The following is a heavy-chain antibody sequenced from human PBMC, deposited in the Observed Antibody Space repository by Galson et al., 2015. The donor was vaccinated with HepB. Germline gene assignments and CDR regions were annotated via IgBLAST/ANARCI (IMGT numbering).Heavy chain of an antibody. CDR2: VYYSGST. CDR3: ARDRLAAALFDY. Sequence: ETLSLTCTVSGGSISNYYWSWIRQPPGKGLEWIGNVYYSGSTNYNPSLKSRLTISVDTSKNQFSLKMSSVTAADTAVYYCARDRLAAALFDYWGQGTLVTVSS. J-gene: IGHJ4*02. V-gene: IGHV4-59*01. D-gene: IGHD6-13*01. CDR1: GGSISNYY.